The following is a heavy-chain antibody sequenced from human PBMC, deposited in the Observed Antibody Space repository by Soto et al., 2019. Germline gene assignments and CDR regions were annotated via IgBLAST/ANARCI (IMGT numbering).Heavy chain of an antibody. D-gene: IGHD5-12*01. V-gene: IGHV1-46*01. Sequence: SVKVSCKASGYTFTTYYMHWVREAPGQGLEWMGIINPSGGSTSYAQKFQGRVTMTRDTSTSTVYMELSSLRSEDTAVYYCATPGGYNYDAFDIWGQGTMVTVSS. CDR3: ATPGGYNYDAFDI. J-gene: IGHJ3*02. CDR2: INPSGGST. CDR1: GYTFTTYY.